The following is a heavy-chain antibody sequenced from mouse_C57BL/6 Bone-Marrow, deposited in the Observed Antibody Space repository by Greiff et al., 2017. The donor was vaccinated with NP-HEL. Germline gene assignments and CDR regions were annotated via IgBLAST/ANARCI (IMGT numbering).Heavy chain of an antibody. CDR2: ISDGGSYT. J-gene: IGHJ1*03. V-gene: IGHV5-4*01. D-gene: IGHD1-1*01. CDR1: GFTFSSYA. Sequence: EVKLVESGGGLVKPGGSLKLSCAASGFTFSSYAMSWVRQTPEKRLEWVATISDGGSYTYYPDNVKGRFTISRDNAKNNLYLQMSHLESEDTAMYYCARDLITTVVDWYFDVWGTGTTVTVSS. CDR3: ARDLITTVVDWYFDV.